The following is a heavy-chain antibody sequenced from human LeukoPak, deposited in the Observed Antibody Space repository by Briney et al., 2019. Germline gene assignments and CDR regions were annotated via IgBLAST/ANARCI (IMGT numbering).Heavy chain of an antibody. CDR3: ARLYDFWSGIYYYYGMDV. D-gene: IGHD3-3*01. J-gene: IGHJ6*02. CDR1: GYTFTGYD. CDR2: MNPNSGNT. Sequence: ASVKVSCKASGYTFTGYDINWVRQATGQGLEWMGWMNPNSGNTGYAQKFQGRVTMTRNTSISTAYMELSSLRSEDTAVYYCARLYDFWSGIYYYYGMDVWGQGTTVTVSS. V-gene: IGHV1-8*01.